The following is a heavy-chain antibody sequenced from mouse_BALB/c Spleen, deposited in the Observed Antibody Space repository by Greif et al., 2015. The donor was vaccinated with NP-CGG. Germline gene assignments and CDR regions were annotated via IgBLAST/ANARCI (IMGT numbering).Heavy chain of an antibody. J-gene: IGHJ2*01. CDR1: GFTFSDYY. CDR2: ISDGGSYT. CDR3: ARDYFDY. Sequence: EVQGVESGGGLVKPGGSLKLSRAASGFTFSDYYMYWVRQTPEKRLEWVATISDGGSYTYYPDSVKGRFTISRDNAKNNLYLQMSSLKSEDTAMYYCARDYFDYWGQGTTLTVSS. V-gene: IGHV5-4*02.